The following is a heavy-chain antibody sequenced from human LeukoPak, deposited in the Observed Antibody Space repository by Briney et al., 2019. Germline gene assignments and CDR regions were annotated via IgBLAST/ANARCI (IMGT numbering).Heavy chain of an antibody. CDR3: ARALDYGDYSAFDI. J-gene: IGHJ3*02. Sequence: MTSETLSLTCTVSGGSISSYYWSWIRQPPGKGLEWIGYIYYSGSTNYNPSLKSRVTISVDTSKNQFSLKLSSVTAADTAVYYCARALDYGDYSAFDIWGQGTMVTVSS. CDR1: GGSISSYY. CDR2: IYYSGST. D-gene: IGHD4-17*01. V-gene: IGHV4-59*01.